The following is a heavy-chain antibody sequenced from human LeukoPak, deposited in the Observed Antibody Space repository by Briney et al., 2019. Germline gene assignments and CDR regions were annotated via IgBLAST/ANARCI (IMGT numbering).Heavy chain of an antibody. Sequence: PGGSLRLSCAASGFTFSDHYIDWVRQAPGKGLEWVGRSRDKGNSYTTAYAASVRGRFTISRDDSKNSLYLQMNSLKIEDTAVYYCTRLGIAPRDFDYRGQGTLVTVSS. CDR1: GFTFSDHY. V-gene: IGHV3-72*01. D-gene: IGHD6-6*01. J-gene: IGHJ4*02. CDR2: SRDKGNSYTT. CDR3: TRLGIAPRDFDY.